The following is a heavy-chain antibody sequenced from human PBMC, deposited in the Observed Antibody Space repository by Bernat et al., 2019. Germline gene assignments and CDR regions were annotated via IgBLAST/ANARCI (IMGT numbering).Heavy chain of an antibody. J-gene: IGHJ4*02. CDR1: ADYTDSYF. CDR2: MSYSGNS. Sequence: QVQLQESGPGLVKPSETLSLTCTVSADYTDSYFWSWVRQPPGKGLEYIASMSYSGNSNYNPSLKSRVTVSVDTSKNQVSLRLSSVTAADTAIYYCARNWCGFYYFFDYWGQGTLVTVSS. CDR3: ARNWCGFYYFFDY. V-gene: IGHV4-59*08. D-gene: IGHD3-22*01.